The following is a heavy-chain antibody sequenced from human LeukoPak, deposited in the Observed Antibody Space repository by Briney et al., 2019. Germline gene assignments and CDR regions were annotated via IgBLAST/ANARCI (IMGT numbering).Heavy chain of an antibody. CDR2: IKKDGSEK. J-gene: IGHJ4*02. CDR3: TRELWPGDF. D-gene: IGHD3-16*01. CDR1: GFTFSDYW. V-gene: IGHV3-7*01. Sequence: GGSLRLSCAASGFTFSDYWMGWVRQAPGKGLEWVANIKKDGSEKNYVDSVKGRFTISRDNARNSLYLQMNNLRVEDTAVYYCTRELWPGDFWGQGTLVTVSS.